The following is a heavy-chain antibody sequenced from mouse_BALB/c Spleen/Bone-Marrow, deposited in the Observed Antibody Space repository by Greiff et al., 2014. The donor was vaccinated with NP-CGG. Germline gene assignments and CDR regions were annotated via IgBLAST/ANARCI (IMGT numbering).Heavy chain of an antibody. D-gene: IGHD2-4*01. Sequence: VQLQQSGPELATPGASVKMSCKASGYTFTTYWMHWIKQRPGQGLEWIGSINPNTDYTDYNQKFKDKTTLTADKSSITAYMQLSSMTSADSAVYYCARGLRDWYFDVWGAGTTVTVSS. CDR1: GYTFTTYW. CDR2: INPNTDYT. CDR3: ARGLRDWYFDV. J-gene: IGHJ1*01. V-gene: IGHV1-4*01.